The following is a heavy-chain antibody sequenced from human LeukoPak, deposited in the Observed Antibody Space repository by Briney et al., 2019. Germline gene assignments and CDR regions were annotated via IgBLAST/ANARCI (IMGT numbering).Heavy chain of an antibody. D-gene: IGHD6-13*01. J-gene: IGHJ5*01. CDR1: GFTFSSYS. CDR3: ASRPGIVAAEDVDS. Sequence: GGSLRLSCAGSGFTFSSYSMNWVRQAPGKGLEWVSSISSSSSYIYYADSVKGRFTISRDNAKNSLYLQMNSLRAEDTAVYYCASRPGIVAAEDVDSWGQGTLVTVSS. V-gene: IGHV3-21*01. CDR2: ISSSSSYI.